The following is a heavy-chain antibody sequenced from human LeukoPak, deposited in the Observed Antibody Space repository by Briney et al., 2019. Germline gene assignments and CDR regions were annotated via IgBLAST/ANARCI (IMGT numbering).Heavy chain of an antibody. CDR3: AKGGSSWSYYFDY. CDR1: RFTFSSYA. D-gene: IGHD6-13*01. CDR2: ISASAGTT. V-gene: IGHV3-23*01. Sequence: PGGSLRLSCAASRFTFSSYAMTWVRQTPGKGLEWVSAISASAGTTYYADSVKGRFTISRDNSKNTLSLQMNSLRSDDTALYYCAKGGSSWSYYFDYWGQGTLVTVSS. J-gene: IGHJ4*02.